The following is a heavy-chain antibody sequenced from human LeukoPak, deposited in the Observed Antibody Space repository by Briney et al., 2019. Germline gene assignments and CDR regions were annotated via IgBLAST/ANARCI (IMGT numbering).Heavy chain of an antibody. CDR3: QAVLGSTTGYFQH. V-gene: IGHV1-3*01. Sequence: ASVKVSCKASGYTFTSYAMHWVRQAPGQRLEWMGWINAGSGNTKYSQKFQGRVTITRDTSASTAYMELSSLRSEDTAVYYCQAVLGSTTGYFQHWGQGTLVTVSS. CDR2: INAGSGNT. CDR1: GYTFTSYA. J-gene: IGHJ1*01. D-gene: IGHD4-17*01.